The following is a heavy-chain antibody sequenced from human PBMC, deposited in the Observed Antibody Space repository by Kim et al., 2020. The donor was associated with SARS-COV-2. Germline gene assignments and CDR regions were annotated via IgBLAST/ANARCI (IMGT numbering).Heavy chain of an antibody. V-gene: IGHV3-23*01. CDR2: ISGGGSGT. CDR3: VKEVLLWFGDQSRDNWYDT. J-gene: IGHJ5*02. D-gene: IGHD3-10*01. CDR1: GFTFSSYA. Sequence: GGSLRLSCAASGFTFSSYAMRWVRQAPGKGLEWVSAISGGGSGTYYADSVKGRFTISRDNSKNTLYLQMNNLRADDTAVYYCVKEVLLWFGDQSRDNWYDTWGQGTLVTVSS.